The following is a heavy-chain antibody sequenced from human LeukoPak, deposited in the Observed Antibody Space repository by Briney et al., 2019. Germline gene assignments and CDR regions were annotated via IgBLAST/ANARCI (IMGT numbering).Heavy chain of an antibody. V-gene: IGHV4-61*02. J-gene: IGHJ3*02. D-gene: IGHD1-20*01. CDR1: GGSISSSSYY. CDR3: ASGVTGHNDAFDI. CDR2: IYNRGTT. Sequence: SETLSLTCTVSGGSISSSSYYWSWIRQPAGKGLEWIGRIYNRGTTNYNPSLKSRVTISVDTSKNQFSLKLSSVTAADTAVYYCASGVTGHNDAFDIWGQGTMVTVSS.